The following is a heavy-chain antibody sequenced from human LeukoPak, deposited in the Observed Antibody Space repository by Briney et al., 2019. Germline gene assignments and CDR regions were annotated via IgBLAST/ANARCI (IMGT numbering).Heavy chain of an antibody. Sequence: SETLSLTCTVSGGSISSYYWSWIRQPPGKGLEWIGYIYYTETSYNPSLKSRVAISADTSKNQFSLKLYSVTAADTAVYYCATRKLGNDYWGQGTLVTVSS. CDR1: GGSISSYY. J-gene: IGHJ4*02. V-gene: IGHV4-59*01. CDR2: IYYTET. CDR3: ATRKLGNDY. D-gene: IGHD7-27*01.